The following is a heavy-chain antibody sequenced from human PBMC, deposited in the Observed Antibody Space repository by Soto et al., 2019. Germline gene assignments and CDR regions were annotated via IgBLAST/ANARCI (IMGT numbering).Heavy chain of an antibody. CDR2: IYYNGNT. D-gene: IGHD2-21*01. CDR1: GASLSSSSYY. V-gene: IGHV4-39*01. CDR3: GRHDWTYSLPAINY. J-gene: IGHJ4*02. Sequence: QLQLQESGPGLVKPSETLSLTCIVSGASLSSSSYYWAWIRQPPGKGLEWIGTIYYNGNTYYNPALKRRATISLDTSKNGLSLKLSSVTATDTAVYYCGRHDWTYSLPAINYWGQGTLVTVSS.